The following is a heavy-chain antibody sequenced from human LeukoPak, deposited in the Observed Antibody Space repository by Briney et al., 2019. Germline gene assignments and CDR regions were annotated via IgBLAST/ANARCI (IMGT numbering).Heavy chain of an antibody. D-gene: IGHD3-10*01. J-gene: IGHJ5*02. CDR2: INPSGGST. CDR3: AREGEDSEDTNWFDP. CDR1: GYTFTSQY. Sequence: ASVKVSCKASGYTFTSQYIHWVRQAPGQGLEWMGIINPSGGSTSYAQKFQGRVTMTRDTSISTAYMELSRLRSDDTAVYYCAREGEDSEDTNWFDPWGQGTLVTVSS. V-gene: IGHV1-46*01.